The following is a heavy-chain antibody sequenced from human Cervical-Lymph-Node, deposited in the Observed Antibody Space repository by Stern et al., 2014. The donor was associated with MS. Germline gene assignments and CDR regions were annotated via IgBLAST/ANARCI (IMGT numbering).Heavy chain of an antibody. V-gene: IGHV1-69*06. CDR3: ARGEYCTSTNCPFDAFDM. D-gene: IGHD2-2*01. Sequence: QVQLVQSGAEVKRPGSSVHVSCKASGGTFNSYAISWVRQAPGQGLEWMGAIIPFFGAANYAQKCQDRVTITADKFTGTSYMELSSLRSEDTALYYCARGEYCTSTNCPFDAFDMWAQGTMVAVSS. CDR1: GGTFNSYA. CDR2: IIPFFGAA. J-gene: IGHJ3*02.